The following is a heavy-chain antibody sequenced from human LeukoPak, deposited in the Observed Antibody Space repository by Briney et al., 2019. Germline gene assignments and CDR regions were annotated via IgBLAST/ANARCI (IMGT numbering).Heavy chain of an antibody. CDR1: GFTFSTYW. D-gene: IGHD3-3*01. J-gene: IGHJ4*02. V-gene: IGHV3-7*01. CDR3: ARVITIFGVVAYFDY. Sequence: PGGSLRLSCAASGFTFSTYWMTWVRQAPGKGLEWVANIKEDGSEKYYVDSVKGRFTISRDNAKKSLYLQMNSLRAEDTAVYYCARVITIFGVVAYFDYWGQGTLVTVSS. CDR2: IKEDGSEK.